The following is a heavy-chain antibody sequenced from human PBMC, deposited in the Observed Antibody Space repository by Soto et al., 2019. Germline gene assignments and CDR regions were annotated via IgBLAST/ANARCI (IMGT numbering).Heavy chain of an antibody. Sequence: QVQLVQSGAEVKKPGASVKVSCKVSGYTLTELSMHWVRQAPGKGLEWMGGFDPEDGETIYAQKFQGRVTMTEDTXTDTAXMXXXSLXXXDTAVYYCATVRWSWAFDIWGQGTMVTVSS. CDR3: ATVRWSWAFDI. V-gene: IGHV1-24*01. J-gene: IGHJ3*02. CDR1: GYTLTELS. D-gene: IGHD4-17*01. CDR2: FDPEDGET.